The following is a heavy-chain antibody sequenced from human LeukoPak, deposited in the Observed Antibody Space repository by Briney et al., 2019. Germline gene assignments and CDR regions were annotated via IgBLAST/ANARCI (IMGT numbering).Heavy chain of an antibody. J-gene: IGHJ4*02. CDR1: GFTFSSYW. Sequence: GGTLRLSCAASGFTFSSYWMHWVCQAPGKGLVWVSRINSDGSSTSYADSVKGRFTISRDNAKNTLYLQMNSLRAEDTAVYYCARGVGYCSGGSCYHYFDYWGQGTLVTVSS. V-gene: IGHV3-74*01. D-gene: IGHD2-15*01. CDR2: INSDGSST. CDR3: ARGVGYCSGGSCYHYFDY.